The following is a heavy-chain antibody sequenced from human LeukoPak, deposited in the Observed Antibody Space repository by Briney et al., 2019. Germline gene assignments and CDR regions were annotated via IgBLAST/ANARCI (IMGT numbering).Heavy chain of an antibody. V-gene: IGHV1-69*13. CDR3: ASQSHISMIRGVINFDY. Sequence: GASVKVSCKASGGTFSSYDIRWVRQAPGQGLEWMGGIIPVFDTANYAQKFQGRVTITADESTNTAYMELSSLRFEDTAVYYCASQSHISMIRGVINFDYWGQGTLVTVSS. J-gene: IGHJ4*02. CDR2: IIPVFDTA. D-gene: IGHD3-10*01. CDR1: GGTFSSYD.